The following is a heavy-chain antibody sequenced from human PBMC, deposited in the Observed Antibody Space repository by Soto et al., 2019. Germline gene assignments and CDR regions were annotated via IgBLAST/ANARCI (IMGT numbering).Heavy chain of an antibody. V-gene: IGHV3-48*01. CDR1: GFTFSSYS. CDR3: ARPLGGRGGSSYF. CDR2: ISGSSSTI. D-gene: IGHD2-15*01. Sequence: GGSLILSCAASGFTFSSYSMNWVRQAPGKGLEWVSYISGSSSTIYYADSVKGRFTISRDNAENSLYLQMDSLRAEDTAVYYCARPLGGRGGSSYFWGQGTQVTVSS. J-gene: IGHJ4*02.